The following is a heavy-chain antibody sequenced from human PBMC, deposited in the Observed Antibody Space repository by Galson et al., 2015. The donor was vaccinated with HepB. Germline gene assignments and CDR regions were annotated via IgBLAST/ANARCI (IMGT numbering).Heavy chain of an antibody. Sequence: SLRLSCAASGFTFSDYYMSWVRQAPGKGLEWVSYISSIGSTIYYADSVKGRFTISRDNSKNSLWLQMNSLRDEDTATYYCVRDRGCSGSCLSKFYDMDVCGQGTTVTVSS. D-gene: IGHD3-10*02. J-gene: IGHJ6*02. V-gene: IGHV3-11*04. CDR1: GFTFSDYY. CDR3: VRDRGCSGSCLSKFYDMDV. CDR2: ISSIGSTI.